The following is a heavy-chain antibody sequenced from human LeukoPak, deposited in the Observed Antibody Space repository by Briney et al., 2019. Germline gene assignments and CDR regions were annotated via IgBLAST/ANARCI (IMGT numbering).Heavy chain of an antibody. J-gene: IGHJ4*02. CDR3: ARGPYSSGVHYFDF. V-gene: IGHV3-64*02. CDR2: ISGNGATT. D-gene: IGHD3-22*01. CDR1: GFTFVNSV. Sequence: GGSLRLSCATSGFTFVNSVMHWVRQAPGKGLEFVSAISGNGATTYYADTVKGRFTISRDNSLNTVSLVMGSLSPDDMAVYYCARGPYSSGVHYFDFWGQGTLVSVSS.